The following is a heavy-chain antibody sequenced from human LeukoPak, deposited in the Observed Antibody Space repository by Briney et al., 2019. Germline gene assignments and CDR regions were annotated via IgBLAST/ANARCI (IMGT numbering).Heavy chain of an antibody. CDR3: ATSVVVVAATAFDI. CDR1: GYTFTGYY. D-gene: IGHD2-15*01. CDR2: INPNSGGT. J-gene: IGHJ3*02. Sequence: ASVKLSCTASGYTFTGYYMHWVRQAPGQGLEWMGWINPNSGGTNYAQKFQGRVTMTRDTSISTAYMELNRLRSDDTAVYYCATSVVVVAATAFDIWGQGTMVTVSS. V-gene: IGHV1-2*02.